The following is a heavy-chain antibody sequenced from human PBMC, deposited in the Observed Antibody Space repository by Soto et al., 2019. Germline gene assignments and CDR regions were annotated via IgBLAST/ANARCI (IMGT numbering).Heavy chain of an antibody. V-gene: IGHV1-3*01. D-gene: IGHD3-9*01. J-gene: IGHJ4*02. Sequence: ASVKVSCKASGYTFTSYAMHWVRQAPGQRLEWMGWINAGNGNTKYSQKFQGRVTITRDTSASTAYMELSSLRSEDTAVYYCARDILTGYYPDYWGQGTLVTVSS. CDR2: INAGNGNT. CDR3: ARDILTGYYPDY. CDR1: GYTFTSYA.